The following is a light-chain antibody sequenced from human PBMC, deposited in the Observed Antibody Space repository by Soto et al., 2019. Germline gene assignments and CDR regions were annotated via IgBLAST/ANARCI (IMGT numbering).Light chain of an antibody. CDR2: SNN. J-gene: IGLJ2*01. V-gene: IGLV1-44*01. CDR3: AAWDDRLTGHVV. CDR1: SFNIGSNS. Sequence: QSVLTQPPSASATPGQRVTISCSGSSFNIGSNSVNWYQQLPGAAPKLLIYSNNQRPSGVPDRFSGSKSGTSASLAISGLQSEDEADYYCAAWDDRLTGHVVFGGGTKLTVL.